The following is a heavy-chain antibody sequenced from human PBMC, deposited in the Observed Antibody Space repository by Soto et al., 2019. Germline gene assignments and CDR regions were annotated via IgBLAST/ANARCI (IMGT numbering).Heavy chain of an antibody. J-gene: IGHJ4*02. CDR2: ISGSGGST. Sequence: EVPLLESGGGLVQPGGSLRLSCAASGFTFSSYAMSWVRQAPGKGLEWVSAISGSGGSTYYTDSVKGRFTISRDNSKNTLYRQMNSLRAEDTAVYYCASDNCGGDCYSGYWGQGTLVTVSS. V-gene: IGHV3-23*01. CDR3: ASDNCGGDCYSGY. CDR1: GFTFSSYA. D-gene: IGHD2-21*02.